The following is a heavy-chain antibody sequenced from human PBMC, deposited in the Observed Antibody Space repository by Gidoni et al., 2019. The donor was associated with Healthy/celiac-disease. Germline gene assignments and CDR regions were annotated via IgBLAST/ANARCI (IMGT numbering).Heavy chain of an antibody. J-gene: IGHJ6*02. CDR1: GYTFTGYY. V-gene: IGHV1-2*02. Sequence: QVQLVQSGAEVKKPGASVKVSCKASGYTFTGYYMHWVRQAPGQGLEWMGWINPNSGGTNYAQKFQGRVTMTRDTSISTAYMELSRLRSDDTAVYYCARDTVGDLGYYYYGMDVWGQGTTVTVSS. CDR2: INPNSGGT. CDR3: ARDTVGDLGYYYYGMDV. D-gene: IGHD4-4*01.